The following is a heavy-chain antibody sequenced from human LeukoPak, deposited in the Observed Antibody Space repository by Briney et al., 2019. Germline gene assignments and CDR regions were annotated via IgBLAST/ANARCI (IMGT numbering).Heavy chain of an antibody. CDR2: ISGSGGST. CDR3: MKRAAAGLLDY. CDR1: GFTFSSYA. V-gene: IGHV3-23*01. J-gene: IGHJ4*02. Sequence: PGGSLRLSCAVSGFTFSSYAMNWVRQAPGKGLEWVSTISGSGGSTYYADSVKGRFTISRDNSMSTLYLQMNSLRAEDTAFYYCMKRAAAGLLDYWGQGTLVTVSS. D-gene: IGHD6-13*01.